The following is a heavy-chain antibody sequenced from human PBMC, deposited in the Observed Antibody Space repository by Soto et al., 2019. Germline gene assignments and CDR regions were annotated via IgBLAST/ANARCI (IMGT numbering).Heavy chain of an antibody. CDR3: ARNTSAAAGTFDP. D-gene: IGHD6-13*01. CDR2: INPYSSYT. Sequence: ASVKVSCKASGYTFTSYAMHWVRQAPGQRLEWMGWINPYSSYTNYAQKFQGRVTMSTDTSTSTAYLELKSLKSDDTAVYYCARNTSAAAGTFDPWGQGTLVTSPQ. J-gene: IGHJ5*02. CDR1: GYTFTSYA. V-gene: IGHV1-3*01.